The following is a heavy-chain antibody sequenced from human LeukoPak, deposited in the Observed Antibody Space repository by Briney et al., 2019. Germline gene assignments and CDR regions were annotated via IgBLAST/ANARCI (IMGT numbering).Heavy chain of an antibody. CDR1: GYTFTTYD. V-gene: IGHV1-8*01. CDR2: MNPNSGNT. Sequence: GASVKVSCKASGYTFTTYDINWVRQAPGQGLEWMGWMNPNSGNTAYAQKFQGRVSMTRNTSISTAYMELSSLRSEDTAVYYCARVQDNRRGYWFDPWGQGTLVTVSS. CDR3: ARVQDNRRGYWFDP. J-gene: IGHJ5*02. D-gene: IGHD2-15*01.